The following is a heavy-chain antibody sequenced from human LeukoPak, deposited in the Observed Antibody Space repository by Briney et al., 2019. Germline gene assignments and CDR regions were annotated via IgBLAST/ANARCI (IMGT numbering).Heavy chain of an antibody. J-gene: IGHJ4*02. CDR1: GGSISSGGYY. Sequence: SQTLSLTCTVSGGSISSGGYYWSWIRQHPGKDLEWIGYIYYSGSTYYNPSLKSRVTISVDTSKNQFSLKLSSVAAADTAVYYCARDPGYYDSSGYYDYWGQGTLVTVSS. CDR3: ARDPGYYDSSGYYDY. D-gene: IGHD3-22*01. CDR2: IYYSGST. V-gene: IGHV4-31*03.